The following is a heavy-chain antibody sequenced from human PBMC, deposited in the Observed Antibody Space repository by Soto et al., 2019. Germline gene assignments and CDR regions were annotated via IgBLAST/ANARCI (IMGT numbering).Heavy chain of an antibody. CDR3: AREAY. CDR1: GFTFRTYW. J-gene: IGHJ4*02. Sequence: PGGSLRLSCAASGFTFRTYWMSWVRQAPGKGLEWVAAIKPDGSEKYYVDSVKGRFTISRDNAKTSLYLQLSSLRAEDTAVYYCAREAYWGQGTLVNVSS. V-gene: IGHV3-7*05. CDR2: IKPDGSEK.